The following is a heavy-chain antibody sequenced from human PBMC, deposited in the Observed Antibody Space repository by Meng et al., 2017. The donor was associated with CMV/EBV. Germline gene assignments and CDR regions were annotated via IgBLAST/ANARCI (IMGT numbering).Heavy chain of an antibody. Sequence: QITLKESGPTLVKPXXTLTLTCTFSGFSLSTSGVGVGWIRQPPGKALEWLALIYWDDDKRYSPSLKSRLTITKDTSKNQVVLTMTNMDPVDTATYYYAHRSSSSQHFVDWGQGTLVTVSS. D-gene: IGHD6-13*01. V-gene: IGHV2-5*02. CDR2: IYWDDDK. J-gene: IGHJ4*02. CDR1: GFSLSTSGVG. CDR3: AHRSSSSQHFVD.